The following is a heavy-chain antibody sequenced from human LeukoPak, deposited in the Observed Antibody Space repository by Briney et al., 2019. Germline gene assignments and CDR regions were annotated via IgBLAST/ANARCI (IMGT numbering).Heavy chain of an antibody. CDR2: IYHSGST. J-gene: IGHJ3*02. CDR3: ATTSSAYDAFDI. CDR1: GGSISSGGYS. Sequence: SETLSLTCAVSGGSISSGGYSWSWIRQPPGKGLEWIGYIYHSGSTYYNPSLKSRVTISVDRSKNQFSLKLSSVTAADTAVYYCATTSSAYDAFDIWGQGTMVTVSS. D-gene: IGHD1-26*01. V-gene: IGHV4-30-2*01.